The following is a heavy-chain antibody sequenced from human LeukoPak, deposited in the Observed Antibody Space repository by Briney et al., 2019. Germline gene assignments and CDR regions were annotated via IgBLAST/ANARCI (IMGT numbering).Heavy chain of an antibody. V-gene: IGHV3-43*02. CDR1: GINFADYA. J-gene: IGHJ4*02. Sequence: GGSLRLSCVVSGINFADYAMHWVRQPPGKGLEWVSLISADGGSTFSTDSVKGRFSISRDNSKNSLYLQMNSLRSEDTAMYYCAKESGKFDYWGQGTLVAVSS. CDR3: AKESGKFDY. CDR2: ISADGGST.